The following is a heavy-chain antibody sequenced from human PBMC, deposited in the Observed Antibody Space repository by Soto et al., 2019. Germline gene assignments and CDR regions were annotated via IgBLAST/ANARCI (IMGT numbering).Heavy chain of an antibody. V-gene: IGHV3-15*01. J-gene: IGHJ3*02. Sequence: LRLSCAASGFSFRNAWMSWVRQAPGKGLEWVGRIKSKTDGGTTDYAAPVKGRFTISRDDSKNTLYLQTNSLKTEDTAVYYCTTDARIVVVTYDGFDIWGQGTMVTVSS. CDR3: TTDARIVVVTYDGFDI. CDR1: GFSFRNAW. CDR2: IKSKTDGGTT. D-gene: IGHD3-22*01.